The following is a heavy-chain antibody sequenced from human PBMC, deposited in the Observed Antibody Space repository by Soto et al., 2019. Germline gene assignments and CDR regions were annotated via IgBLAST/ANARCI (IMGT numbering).Heavy chain of an antibody. CDR1: GFTFSDYG. D-gene: IGHD6-13*01. CDR3: AKSRAGSSRCERES. J-gene: IGHJ4*02. V-gene: IGHV3-30*18. Sequence: QVQLVESGGGVVQPGRSLRLSCAASGFTFSDYGMHWVRQAPGKGLEWVAVISHDGTTQNYLDSVKGRFTISRDNSKNTLFLEMSSLRPEDTAVYFCAKSRAGSSRCERESWGQGPLVPVSS. CDR2: ISHDGTTQ.